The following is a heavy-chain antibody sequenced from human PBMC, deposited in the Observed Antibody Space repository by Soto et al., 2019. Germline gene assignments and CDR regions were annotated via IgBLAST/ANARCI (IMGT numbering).Heavy chain of an antibody. V-gene: IGHV4-39*01. D-gene: IGHD3-10*01. CDR3: ARRSEYYGSGSQERIHYYFDY. J-gene: IGHJ4*02. CDR2: IYYSGST. CDR1: GGSISSSSYY. Sequence: SETLSLTCTVSGGSISSSSYYWGWIRQPPGKGLEWIGSIYYSGSTYYNPSLKSRVTISVDTSKNQFSLKLSSVTAADTAVYYCARRSEYYGSGSQERIHYYFDYWGQGTLVTVSS.